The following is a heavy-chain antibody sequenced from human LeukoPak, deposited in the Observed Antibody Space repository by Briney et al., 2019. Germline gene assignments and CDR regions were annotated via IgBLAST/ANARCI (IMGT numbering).Heavy chain of an antibody. D-gene: IGHD6-13*01. J-gene: IGHJ4*02. CDR2: ISSSSSTI. CDR3: ARSIAAVPDY. V-gene: IGHV3-48*03. CDR1: GFTFRSYE. Sequence: GRSLRLSCATSGFTFRSYEMNWVRQAPGKGLEWVSYISSSSSTIFYADSVKGRFSISRDNAKNSLFLQMNSLRAEDTAVYYCARSIAAVPDYWGQGTLVTASS.